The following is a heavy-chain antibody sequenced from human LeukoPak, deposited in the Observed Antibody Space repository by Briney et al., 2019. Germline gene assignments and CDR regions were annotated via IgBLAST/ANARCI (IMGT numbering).Heavy chain of an antibody. V-gene: IGHV3-30*04. CDR1: GFTFRHYA. Sequence: GGSLRLSCAASGFTFRHYAVHWVRQAPGRGLEWVAVLSFDGAHRYYAESVKGRFTISRDNSNNTLFLQMDSLRIEDTALYYCVRARAGGLDYWGQGTLVTVSS. CDR2: LSFDGAHR. J-gene: IGHJ4*02. D-gene: IGHD3-16*01. CDR3: VRARAGGLDY.